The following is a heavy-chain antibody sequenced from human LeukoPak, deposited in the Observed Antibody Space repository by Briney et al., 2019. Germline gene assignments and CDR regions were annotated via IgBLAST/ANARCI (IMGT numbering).Heavy chain of an antibody. CDR3: ARDDGFGTIFGVVLPT. J-gene: IGHJ5*02. CDR1: GGTFTSYG. Sequence: ASVKVSCKASGGTFTSYGISWVRQAPGQGLEWMGWISAYNGNTNYAQKLQGRVTMTTDTSTSTAYMELRSLRSDDTAVYYCARDDGFGTIFGVVLPTWGQGTLVTVSS. V-gene: IGHV1-18*01. D-gene: IGHD3-3*01. CDR2: ISAYNGNT.